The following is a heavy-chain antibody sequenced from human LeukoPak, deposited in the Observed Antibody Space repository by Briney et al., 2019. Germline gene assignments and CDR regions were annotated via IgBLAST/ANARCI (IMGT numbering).Heavy chain of an antibody. CDR1: GFTFSDYY. CDR3: ASPPAYYDSSGYYH. J-gene: IGHJ5*02. D-gene: IGHD3-22*01. CDR2: ISSSGSTI. V-gene: IGHV3-11*01. Sequence: GGSLRLSCAASGFTFSDYYMSWIRQAPGKGLEWVSYISSSGSTIYYADSVKGRFTISRDNAKNSLYLQMNSLRAEDTAVYYCASPPAYYDSSGYYHWGRGTLVTVSS.